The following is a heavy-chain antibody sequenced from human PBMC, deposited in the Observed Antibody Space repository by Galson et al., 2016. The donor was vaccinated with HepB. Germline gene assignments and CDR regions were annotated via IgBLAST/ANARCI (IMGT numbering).Heavy chain of an antibody. CDR1: GFTFSSYA. CDR3: AKVTRPGISAPRYGMDV. CDR2: ISGGATAT. Sequence: SLRLSCAASGFTFSSYAMTWVRQAPGRGLEWVSGISGGATATYNADSLKGRFAISRDNSKNTLFLQMNNLRAEDTALYYCAKVTRPGISAPRYGMDVWGKGTPVTVSS. D-gene: IGHD6-13*01. J-gene: IGHJ6*04. V-gene: IGHV3-23*01.